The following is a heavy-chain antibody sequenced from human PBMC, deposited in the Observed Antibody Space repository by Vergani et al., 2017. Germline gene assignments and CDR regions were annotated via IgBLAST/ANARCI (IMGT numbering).Heavy chain of an antibody. CDR2: ISIYNGNT. J-gene: IGHJ5*02. D-gene: IGHD6-13*01. CDR1: GYTFTSYD. Sequence: QVQLVQSGAEVKKPGASVKVSCKASGYTFTSYDINWVRQATGQGLEWMGWISIYNGNTKYAQKLQGRVTMTTDTSTSTAYMELRSLRSDDTAVYYCARSSSSWWFDPWGQGTLVTVSS. V-gene: IGHV1-18*01. CDR3: ARSSSSWWFDP.